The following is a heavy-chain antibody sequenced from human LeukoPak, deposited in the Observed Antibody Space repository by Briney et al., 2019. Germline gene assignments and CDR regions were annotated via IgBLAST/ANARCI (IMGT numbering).Heavy chain of an antibody. CDR1: GFTFSNYA. Sequence: GGSLRLSCAASGFTFSNYAMTWVRQAPGKGLEGVAGINNRGETTYYADSVKGRFTISRDDSKNTLYLQMNSLRAEDTAVYYCAKDWGQVPASISGHWGQGTLVTVSS. CDR2: INNRGETT. J-gene: IGHJ1*01. V-gene: IGHV3-23*01. D-gene: IGHD2-2*01. CDR3: AKDWGQVPASISGH.